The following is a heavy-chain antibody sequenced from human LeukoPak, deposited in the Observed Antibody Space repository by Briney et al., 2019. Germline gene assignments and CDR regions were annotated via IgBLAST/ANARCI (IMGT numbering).Heavy chain of an antibody. CDR1: GFTFSGSA. Sequence: GGSLRLSCAASGFTFSGSAMHWVRQASGKGLEWVGRIRSKANSYATAYAASVKGRFTISRDDSKNTAYLQMNSLKTEDTAVYYCARSRIRGNYFDYWGQGTLVTVSS. CDR3: ARSRIRGNYFDY. V-gene: IGHV3-73*01. J-gene: IGHJ4*02. CDR2: IRSKANSYAT. D-gene: IGHD3-10*01.